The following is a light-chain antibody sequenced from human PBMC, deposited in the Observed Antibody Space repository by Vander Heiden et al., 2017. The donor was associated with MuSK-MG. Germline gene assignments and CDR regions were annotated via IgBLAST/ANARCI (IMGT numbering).Light chain of an antibody. CDR1: QSVSRSY. Sequence: EIVLTQSPGTLSLSPGERATLSCRASQSVSRSYLAWYQQKPGQAPRLLIYGASAKATGIPDTLSGSGSGTDFTLTISRLEPEDFAVYYCHHYCASPGTFGQGTKVEL. CDR2: GAS. V-gene: IGKV3-20*01. CDR3: HHYCASPGT. J-gene: IGKJ1*01.